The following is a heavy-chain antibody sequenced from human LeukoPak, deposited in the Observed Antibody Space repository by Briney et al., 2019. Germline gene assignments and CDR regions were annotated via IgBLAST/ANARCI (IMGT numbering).Heavy chain of an antibody. CDR3: ARVELAPYYYYMDV. CDR2: ISSSGSTI. D-gene: IGHD1-7*01. J-gene: IGHJ6*03. CDR1: GFSISSYE. V-gene: IGHV3-48*03. Sequence: PGGSLRLSCAASGFSISSYEMNWVRQAPGKGLEWVSHISSSGSTIWYADSVKGRFTISRDSAKNSLYLQMNSLRAEDTAVYYCARVELAPYYYYMDVWGKGTTVTVSS.